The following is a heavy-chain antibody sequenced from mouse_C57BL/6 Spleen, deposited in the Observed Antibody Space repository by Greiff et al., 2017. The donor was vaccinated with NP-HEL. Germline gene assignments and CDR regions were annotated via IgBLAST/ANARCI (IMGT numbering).Heavy chain of an antibody. Sequence: QVQLQQPGAELVMPGASVKLSCKASGYTFTSYWMHWVKQRPGQGLEWIGEIDPSDSYTNYNQKFKGKSTLTVDKSSSTAYMQLSSLTSEDSAVYYCARDGSSYYFDYWGQGTTLTVSS. CDR1: GYTFTSYW. J-gene: IGHJ2*01. CDR3: ARDGSSYYFDY. D-gene: IGHD1-1*01. CDR2: IDPSDSYT. V-gene: IGHV1-69*01.